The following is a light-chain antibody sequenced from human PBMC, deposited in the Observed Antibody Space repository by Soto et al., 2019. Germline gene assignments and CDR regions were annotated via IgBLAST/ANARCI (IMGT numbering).Light chain of an antibody. Sequence: EKVLRHSPPPRSLPQGKKAPLSSRASQRITRSLAWYQQKPGQAPRLLIYGASTRATGVPARFSGSGSGTEFTLSISSLQSEDFAVYYCQQYNSWPLTFGGGTKVEIK. CDR3: QQYNSWPLT. CDR2: GAS. CDR1: QRITRS. V-gene: IGKV3-15*01. J-gene: IGKJ4*01.